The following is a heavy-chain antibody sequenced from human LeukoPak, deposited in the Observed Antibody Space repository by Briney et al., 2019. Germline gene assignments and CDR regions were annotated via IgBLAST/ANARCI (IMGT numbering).Heavy chain of an antibody. CDR2: IYSGGRT. CDR1: GFTIRSNY. V-gene: IGHV3-66*02. J-gene: IGHJ4*02. Sequence: TGGSLRLSCAASGFTIRSNYMSWARQAPGKGLEGVSVIYSGGRTYYADSVKGRFTISRDNSKNTLYLQMNSLRAEDTAVYYCARYDFWNGYFFDYWGQGTLVTVSS. D-gene: IGHD3/OR15-3a*01. CDR3: ARYDFWNGYFFDY.